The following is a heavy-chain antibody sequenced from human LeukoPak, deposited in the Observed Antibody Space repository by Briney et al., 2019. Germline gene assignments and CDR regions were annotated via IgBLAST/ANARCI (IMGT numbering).Heavy chain of an antibody. CDR3: ARDPLGVRGVIITPRYFDY. V-gene: IGHV4-61*02. J-gene: IGHJ4*02. D-gene: IGHD3-10*01. CDR1: GGSISSGSYY. CDR2: IYDGGST. Sequence: PSETLSLTCTVSGGSISSGSYYLSWIRQPAGKTLEWIGRIYDGGSTNYNPSLKSRVTMSVDTSKNQISLKLKSVTAADTAVYYCARDPLGVRGVIITPRYFDYWGQGTLVTVSS.